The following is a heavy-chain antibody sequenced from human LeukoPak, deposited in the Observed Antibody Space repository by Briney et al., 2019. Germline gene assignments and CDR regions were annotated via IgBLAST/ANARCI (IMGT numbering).Heavy chain of an antibody. CDR1: GHPFYKYG. CDR3: AGNYEGQGVVAAH. D-gene: IGHD3-16*01. V-gene: IGHV1-18*01. J-gene: IGHJ4*02. Sequence: ASVKVSCKVSGHPFYKYGINRVRQAPGQGLEWLGWVSVYNGNTNNVQTLQGRLTMTTDVSTSTAYMELRSLRSDDTAVYYCAGNYEGQGVVAAHWGQGTLVTVSS. CDR2: VSVYNGNT.